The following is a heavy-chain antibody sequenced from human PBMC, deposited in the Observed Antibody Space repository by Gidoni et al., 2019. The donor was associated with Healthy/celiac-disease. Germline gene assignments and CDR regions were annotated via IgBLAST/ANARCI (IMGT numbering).Heavy chain of an antibody. CDR2: IWYDGSNK. V-gene: IGHV3-33*01. CDR1: GFPFSSYG. Sequence: QVQLVESGGGVVQHGRSLRLYCAASGFPFSSYGMNWVRQAPGMGLAGVAVIWYDGSNKYYADSVKGRFTISRDNSKNTLDLQMNSLRAEDTAVYYCARETGGNKYSSSWYGYFDLWGRGTLVTVSS. J-gene: IGHJ2*01. D-gene: IGHD6-13*01. CDR3: ARETGGNKYSSSWYGYFDL.